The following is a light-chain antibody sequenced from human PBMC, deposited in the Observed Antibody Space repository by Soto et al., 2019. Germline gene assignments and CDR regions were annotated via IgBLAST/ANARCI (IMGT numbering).Light chain of an antibody. Sequence: QSVLTQPASVSGSPGQSITMSCTGSRSDIGGYNLVSWYQQHPGKAPKLLIYEVTKRPSGVSIRFSGSKSGNTASLTISGLPAEDEADYYCSSYAGTSAFVLFGGGTKLTVL. J-gene: IGLJ3*02. V-gene: IGLV2-23*02. CDR1: RSDIGGYNL. CDR2: EVT. CDR3: SSYAGTSAFVL.